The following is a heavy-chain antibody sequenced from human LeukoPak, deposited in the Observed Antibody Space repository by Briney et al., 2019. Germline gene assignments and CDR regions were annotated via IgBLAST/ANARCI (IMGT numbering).Heavy chain of an antibody. V-gene: IGHV3-15*01. CDR2: IKSETDGGTT. D-gene: IGHD3-22*01. CDR3: TTGTANYYDSIHPGGDY. CDR1: GLTFSNAW. Sequence: PGGSLRLSCAASGLTFSNAWMSWVRQAPGKGLEWVGRIKSETDGGTTDYAAPVKGRFTISRDDSKNTLYLQMNSLKTEDTAVYYCTTGTANYYDSIHPGGDYWGQGTLVTVSS. J-gene: IGHJ4*02.